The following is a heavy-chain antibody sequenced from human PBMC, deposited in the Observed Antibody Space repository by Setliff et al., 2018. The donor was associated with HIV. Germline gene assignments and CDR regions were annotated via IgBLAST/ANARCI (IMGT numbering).Heavy chain of an antibody. Sequence: GGSLRLSCAASGFIFSSYVMHWVRQAPGKGLEWVAVMSYDGSDKYYADSVKGRFTISRDNSKNTVYLQMNSLRAEDTAVYYCARASYYYDSSGWVDYWGQGTLVTVS. J-gene: IGHJ4*02. CDR2: MSYDGSDK. CDR1: GFIFSSYV. CDR3: ARASYYYDSSGWVDY. D-gene: IGHD3-22*01. V-gene: IGHV3-30*01.